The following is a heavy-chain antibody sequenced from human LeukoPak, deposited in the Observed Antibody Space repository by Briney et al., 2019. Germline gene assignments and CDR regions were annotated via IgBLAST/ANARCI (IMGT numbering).Heavy chain of an antibody. CDR3: ARRHSSGWFYY. J-gene: IGHJ4*02. CDR2: IYRSGST. CDR1: GYSISNGYY. Sequence: SETLSLTCTVSGYSISNGYYWDWIGPPPGRGLEWIGDIYRSGSTPYNPSLKSRVTISVDTSKNQFSLKVNSVTAADTAVYYCARRHSSGWFYYWGQGTLVTVSS. V-gene: IGHV4-38-2*02. D-gene: IGHD6-19*01.